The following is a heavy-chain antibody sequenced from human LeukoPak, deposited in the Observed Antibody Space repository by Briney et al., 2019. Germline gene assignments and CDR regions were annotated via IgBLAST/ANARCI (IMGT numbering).Heavy chain of an antibody. CDR1: GGTFSSYA. V-gene: IGHV1-69*13. CDR3: ARGRAQYQLLRFDY. Sequence: EASVKVSCKASGGTFSSYAISWVRQAPGQGLEWMGGIIPIFGTANYAQKFQGRVTITADESTSTAYMELSSLRSEDTAVYYCARGRAQYQLLRFDYWGQGTLVTVSS. CDR2: IIPIFGTA. D-gene: IGHD2-2*01. J-gene: IGHJ4*02.